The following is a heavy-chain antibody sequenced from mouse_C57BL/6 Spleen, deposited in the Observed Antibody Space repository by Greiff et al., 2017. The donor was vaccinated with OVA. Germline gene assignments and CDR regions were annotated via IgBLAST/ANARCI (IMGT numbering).Heavy chain of an antibody. CDR3: ARDLPFAY. Sequence: EVQLQQSGPELVKPGASVKISCKASGYTFTDYYMNWVKQSHGKSLEWIGDINPNNGGTSYNQKFKGKATLTVDKSSSTAYMELRSLTSEDSAVYYCARDLPFAYWGQGTLVTVAA. CDR2: INPNNGGT. CDR1: GYTFTDYY. J-gene: IGHJ3*01. V-gene: IGHV1-26*01.